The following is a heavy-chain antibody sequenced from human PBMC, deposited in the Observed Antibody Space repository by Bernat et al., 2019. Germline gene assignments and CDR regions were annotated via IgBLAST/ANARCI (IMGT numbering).Heavy chain of an antibody. Sequence: VQLVQSGAEVKKPGSSVKVSCKASGGTFSSYAISWVRQAPGQGLEWMGGIIPIFGTANYAQKFQGRVTITADESTSTVYMELSSLRSEDTAVYYCATQGYYYDSSGLDLGYWGQGTLVTVSS. CDR2: IIPIFGTA. J-gene: IGHJ4*02. D-gene: IGHD3-22*01. CDR3: ATQGYYYDSSGLDLGY. CDR1: GGTFSSYA. V-gene: IGHV1-69*12.